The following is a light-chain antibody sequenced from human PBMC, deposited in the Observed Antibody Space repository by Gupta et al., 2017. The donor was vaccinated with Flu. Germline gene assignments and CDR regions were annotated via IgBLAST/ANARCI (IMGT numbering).Light chain of an antibody. V-gene: IGLV2-14*01. CDR1: SNDVGAYNY. CDR2: EVS. J-gene: IGLJ2*01. Sequence: QSALTQPASVSGSPGQSITIACTGTSNDVGAYNYVSWYQLHPGKAHNLMIYEVSNRPAVVSSRFSGSKAGNTASLTISGLQDEDAADYYCSSYTTSSSVVFGGGTKLTVL. CDR3: SSYTTSSSVV.